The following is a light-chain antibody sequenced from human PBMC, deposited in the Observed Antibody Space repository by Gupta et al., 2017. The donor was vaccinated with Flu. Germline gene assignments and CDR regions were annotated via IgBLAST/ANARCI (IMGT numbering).Light chain of an antibody. CDR3: QVWDTSGDWV. V-gene: IGLV3-21*02. CDR1: SVGSKS. Sequence: YVLTQPPSVSVAPGQTARITCGGNSVGSKSVHWYQQRPGQAPFLVLYDDSDRPSGIPERFSGSNSGNTATLTISRVEAGDEADYYCQVWDTSGDWVFGGGTKLTVL. CDR2: DDS. J-gene: IGLJ3*02.